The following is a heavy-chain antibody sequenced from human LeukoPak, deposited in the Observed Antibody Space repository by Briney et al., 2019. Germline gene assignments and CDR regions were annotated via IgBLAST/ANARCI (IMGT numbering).Heavy chain of an antibody. CDR1: GFTFSSYG. Sequence: GRSLRLSCAASGFTFSSYGMHWVRQAPGKGLEWVAVISYDGSNKYYADSVKGRFTISRDNSKNTLYLQMNSLRAEDTAVYYCANVSPPFDYWGQGALVTASS. D-gene: IGHD5/OR15-5a*01. CDR2: ISYDGSNK. CDR3: ANVSPPFDY. J-gene: IGHJ4*02. V-gene: IGHV3-30*18.